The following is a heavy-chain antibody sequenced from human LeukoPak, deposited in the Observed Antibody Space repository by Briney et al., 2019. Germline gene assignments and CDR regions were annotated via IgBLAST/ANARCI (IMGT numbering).Heavy chain of an antibody. D-gene: IGHD5-12*01. CDR2: MNPNSGNT. J-gene: IGHJ6*03. V-gene: IGHV1-8*01. CDR3: ARGYSGYDIDYYYYYYMDV. Sequence: ASVKVSCKASGYTFTSYDINWVRQATGQGLEWMGWMNPNSGNTGYAQKFQGRVTMTRNTSTSTAYMELSSLRSEDTAVYYCARGYSGYDIDYYYYYYMDVWGKGTTVTVSS. CDR1: GYTFTSYD.